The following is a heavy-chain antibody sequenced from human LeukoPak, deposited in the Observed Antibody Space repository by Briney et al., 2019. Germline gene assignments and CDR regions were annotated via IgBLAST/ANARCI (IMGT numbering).Heavy chain of an antibody. V-gene: IGHV3-30-3*01. CDR2: ISYDGSNK. CDR1: GFTFSSYA. J-gene: IGHJ6*02. CDR3: ARGNLPEVRRYDFWSGYYTGRAYYYGMDV. Sequence: PGGSLRLSCAASGFTFSSYAMHWVRQAPGKGLEWVAVISYDGSNKYYADSVKGRFTISRDNSKNTLYLQMNSLRAEDTAVYYCARGNLPEVRRYDFWSGYYTGRAYYYGMDVWGQGTTVTVSS. D-gene: IGHD3-3*01.